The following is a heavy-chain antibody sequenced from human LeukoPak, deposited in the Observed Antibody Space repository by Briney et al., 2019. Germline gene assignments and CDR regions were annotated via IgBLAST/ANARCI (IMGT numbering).Heavy chain of an antibody. D-gene: IGHD6-13*01. J-gene: IGHJ4*02. CDR1: GFTFSSYA. CDR2: ISGSGGNT. CDR3: ARHSRGRWYVFDY. V-gene: IGHV3-23*01. Sequence: PGGSLRLSCAASGFTFSSYAMSWVRQAPGKGLEWVSGISGSGGNTYYADSVKGRFTISGDNSNNTLYLQMNNLRAEDTAVYYCARHSRGRWYVFDYWGQGTLVTVSS.